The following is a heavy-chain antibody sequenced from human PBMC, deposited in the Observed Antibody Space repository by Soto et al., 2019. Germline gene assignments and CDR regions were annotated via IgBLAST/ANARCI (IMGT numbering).Heavy chain of an antibody. CDR3: ARDSISVVVAATHLDY. V-gene: IGHV3-30*04. J-gene: IGHJ4*02. CDR1: GFTFSGYA. D-gene: IGHD2-15*01. CDR2: LSFHGRDE. Sequence: GGSLRLSCAASGFTFSGYAFHWVRQAPGKGLEWVALLSFHGRDESYVDSVRGRFTISRDNSMNTVFLQMNSLRAEDTAVYYCARDSISVVVAATHLDYWGQGTLVTVSS.